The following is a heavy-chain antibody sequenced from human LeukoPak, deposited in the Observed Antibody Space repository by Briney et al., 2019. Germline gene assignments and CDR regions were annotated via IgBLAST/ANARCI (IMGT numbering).Heavy chain of an antibody. CDR3: AKVWVAKAAALDY. J-gene: IGHJ4*02. D-gene: IGHD6-13*01. Sequence: GGSLRLSCAASGFTFSSYGMHWVRQAPGKGLEWVAFIRYDGSNKYYADSVKGRFTISRDNSKNTLYLQMNSLRAEDTAVYYCAKVWVAKAAALDYWGQGTLVTVSS. CDR2: IRYDGSNK. CDR1: GFTFSSYG. V-gene: IGHV3-30*02.